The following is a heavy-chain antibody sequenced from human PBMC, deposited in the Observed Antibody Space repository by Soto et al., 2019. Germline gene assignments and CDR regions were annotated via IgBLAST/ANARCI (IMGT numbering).Heavy chain of an antibody. D-gene: IGHD4-17*01. CDR2: IYSGGST. V-gene: IGHV3-53*01. Sequence: GGSLRLSCAASGFTVSSNYMSWVRQAPGKGLEWVSVIYSGGSTYYADSVKGRFTISRDNSKNTLYLQMNSLRAEDTAVYYCARARGDYANYFDYWGQGTLVTVSS. CDR1: GFTVSSNY. J-gene: IGHJ4*02. CDR3: ARARGDYANYFDY.